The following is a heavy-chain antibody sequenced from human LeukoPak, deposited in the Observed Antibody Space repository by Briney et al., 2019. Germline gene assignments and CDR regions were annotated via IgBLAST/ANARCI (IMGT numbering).Heavy chain of an antibody. CDR2: IYNGDNT. CDR1: GSTVSSNY. Sequence: GGSLRLSCAASGSTVSSNYMSWVRQAPGKGLEWVSIIYNGDNTYYADSVKGRFTISRDNSKNTLYLQMNSPRAEDTAVYYCATGEQWLALDYWGQGTLVTVSS. J-gene: IGHJ4*02. V-gene: IGHV3-66*01. CDR3: ATGEQWLALDY. D-gene: IGHD6-19*01.